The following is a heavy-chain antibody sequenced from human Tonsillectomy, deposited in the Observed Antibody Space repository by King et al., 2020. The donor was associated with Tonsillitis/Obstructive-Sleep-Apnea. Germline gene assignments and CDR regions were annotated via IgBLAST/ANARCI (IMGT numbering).Heavy chain of an antibody. CDR1: GFTFDDYG. Sequence: VQLVESGGGVVRPGGSLRLSCAASGFTFDDYGMSWVRQAPGKGLEWVSGINWNGGSRGYADSVKGRFTISRDNAKNSLYLQMNSLRAEDTAFYYCARARSSGWGDDAFDIWGQGTMVTVSS. V-gene: IGHV3-20*04. CDR2: INWNGGSR. J-gene: IGHJ3*02. CDR3: ARARSSGWGDDAFDI. D-gene: IGHD6-19*01.